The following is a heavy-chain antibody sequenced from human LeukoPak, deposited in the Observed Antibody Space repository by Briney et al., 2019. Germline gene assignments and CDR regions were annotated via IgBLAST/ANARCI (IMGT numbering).Heavy chain of an antibody. Sequence: SETLSLTCTVSGGSISSTSYHWAWVRQPPGKGLEWIATVYYTGSAYYNPSLKSRVTISVDTSKSQFSLKLSSVTTADAALYYCARYASGSYYWFDPWGQGTLVTVSS. V-gene: IGHV4-39*01. CDR1: GGSISSTSYH. J-gene: IGHJ5*02. CDR3: ARYASGSYYWFDP. CDR2: VYYTGSA. D-gene: IGHD3-10*01.